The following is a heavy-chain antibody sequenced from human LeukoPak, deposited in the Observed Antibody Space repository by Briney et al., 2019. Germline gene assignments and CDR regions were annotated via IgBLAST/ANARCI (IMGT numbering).Heavy chain of an antibody. V-gene: IGHV4-39*01. CDR1: GGSISSSTYY. D-gene: IGHD6-19*01. CDR2: LSYRGDT. Sequence: SEPLSLTCTVSGGSISSSTYYLGWFRQPPGKGLEWIGSLSYRGDTYYNPSLRSRLTISVDTSESHFSLNLTSLAAADTAVYYCGRQVYSGGWYGPFDYWGQGTLVTVSS. CDR3: GRQVYSGGWYGPFDY. J-gene: IGHJ4*02.